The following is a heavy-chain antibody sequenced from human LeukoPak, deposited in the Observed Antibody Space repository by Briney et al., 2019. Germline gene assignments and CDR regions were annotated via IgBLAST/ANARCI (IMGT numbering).Heavy chain of an antibody. D-gene: IGHD6-13*01. CDR1: GGSISSGDNY. CDR3: ARLEAIAAAGFDY. Sequence: SETLSLTCTVSGGSISSGDNYWSWIRQPPGKGLEWIGYIYYSGSTYYNPSLKSRVTISVDTSKNQFSLKLSSMSAADTAVYYCARLEAIAAAGFDYWGQGTLVTVSS. CDR2: IYYSGST. J-gene: IGHJ4*02. V-gene: IGHV4-30-4*08.